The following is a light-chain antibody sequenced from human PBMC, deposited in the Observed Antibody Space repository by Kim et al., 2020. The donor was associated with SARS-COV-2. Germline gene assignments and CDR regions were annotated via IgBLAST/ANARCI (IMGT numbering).Light chain of an antibody. CDR2: SNN. CDR3: AVWDDSLKQGV. J-gene: IGLJ3*02. CDR1: SSNIGSNN. Sequence: QSVLTQPPSASGTPGQRVTISCSGSSSNIGSNNVVWYQQLPGAAPNLLIYSNNQLPSGIPDRFSGSRSGTSASLAISGLQSGDEADYYCAVWDDSLKQGVFGGGTQLTVL. V-gene: IGLV1-44*01.